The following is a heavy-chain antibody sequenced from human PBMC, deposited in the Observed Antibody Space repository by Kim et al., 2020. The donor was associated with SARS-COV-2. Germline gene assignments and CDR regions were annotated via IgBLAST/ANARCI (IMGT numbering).Heavy chain of an antibody. V-gene: IGHV4-34*01. CDR3: ASSGSTTYYYYGMDV. J-gene: IGHJ6*02. Sequence: PSLTSRVTIAVDTSKNQFSLKLSSVTAADTAVYYCASSGSTTYYYYGMDVWGQGTTVTVSS. D-gene: IGHD3-10*01.